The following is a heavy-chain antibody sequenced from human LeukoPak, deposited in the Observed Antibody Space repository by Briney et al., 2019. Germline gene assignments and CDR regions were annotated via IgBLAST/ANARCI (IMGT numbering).Heavy chain of an antibody. D-gene: IGHD3-22*01. V-gene: IGHV4-39*07. CDR2: IYYSGST. CDR3: ARGDEYYYDSRFDY. CDR1: GGSISSSSYY. J-gene: IGHJ4*02. Sequence: SETLSLTCTVSGGSISSSSYYGGWIRQPPRNGLGWIGNIYYSGSTYYNPSLKSRVTISVDTSKNQFSLKLSSVTAADTAVYYCARGDEYYYDSRFDYWGQGTLVTVSS.